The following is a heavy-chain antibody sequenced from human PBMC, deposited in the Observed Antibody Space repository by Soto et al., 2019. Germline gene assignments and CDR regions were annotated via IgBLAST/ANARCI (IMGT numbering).Heavy chain of an antibody. CDR2: INPNSGGT. Sequence: ASVKVSCKASGYTFTGYYIHWLRQARGQGLEWMGWINPNSGGTKYAQKFQGRVTMTNDTSISTAYMELSRLGSDDTAVYYCARGDFDSSANYYAGWFDPWGQGTLVTVSS. CDR3: ARGDFDSSANYYAGWFDP. CDR1: GYTFTGYY. V-gene: IGHV1-2*02. J-gene: IGHJ5*02. D-gene: IGHD3-22*01.